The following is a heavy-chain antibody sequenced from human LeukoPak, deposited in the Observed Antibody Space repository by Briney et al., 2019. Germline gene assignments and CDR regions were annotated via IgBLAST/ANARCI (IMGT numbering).Heavy chain of an antibody. Sequence: PGGSLRLSCAASGFTFSIYNMNWVRQAPGKGLEWVSGISWNSGSIGYADSVKGRFTISRDNAKNSLYLQMNSLRAEDTALYYCAKGGSEELSTYYYYYGMDIWGQGTTVTVSS. V-gene: IGHV3-9*01. J-gene: IGHJ6*02. D-gene: IGHD1-26*01. CDR3: AKGGSEELSTYYYYYGMDI. CDR2: ISWNSGSI. CDR1: GFTFSIYN.